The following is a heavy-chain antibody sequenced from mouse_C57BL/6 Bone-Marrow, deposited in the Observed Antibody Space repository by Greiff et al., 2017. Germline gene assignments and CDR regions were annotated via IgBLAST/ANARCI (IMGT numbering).Heavy chain of an antibody. CDR3: VRHHGSLYYFDY. CDR2: IRSKSNNYAT. CDR1: GFSFNTYA. J-gene: IGHJ2*01. D-gene: IGHD1-1*01. V-gene: IGHV10-1*01. Sequence: EVKLVESGGGLVQPKGSLKLSCAASGFSFNTYAMNWVRQAPGKGLEWVARIRSKSNNYATYYADSVKDRFTISRDDSESMLYLQMNNLKTEDTAMYYCVRHHGSLYYFDYWGQGTTLTVSS.